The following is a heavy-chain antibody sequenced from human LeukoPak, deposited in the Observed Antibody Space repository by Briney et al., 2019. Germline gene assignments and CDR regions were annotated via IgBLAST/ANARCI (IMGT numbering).Heavy chain of an antibody. J-gene: IGHJ4*02. Sequence: PSETLSLTCTVSGGSIGSSSYYWGWIRQPPGKGLEWIGSIYYSGSTYYNPSLKSRVTISVDTSKNQFSLKLSSVTAADTAVYYCARGLRWLRFYFDYWGQGTLVTVSS. V-gene: IGHV4-39*07. CDR1: GGSIGSSSYY. CDR2: IYYSGST. CDR3: ARGLRWLRFYFDY. D-gene: IGHD5-12*01.